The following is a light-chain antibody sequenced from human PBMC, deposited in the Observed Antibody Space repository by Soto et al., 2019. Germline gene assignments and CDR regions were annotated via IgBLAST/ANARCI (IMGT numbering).Light chain of an antibody. CDR1: QDIGTW. CDR2: DTS. V-gene: IGKV1-12*01. J-gene: IGKJ4*01. Sequence: DVQMTQSPSSVSASVGDRVTITCRASQDIGTWAVWYQQKPGKAPKLLIYDTSTLQSGVPSRFSGSGSGTDFTLTINSLQPEDFAIYYCQQADRFPLTFGGGTKVEIK. CDR3: QQADRFPLT.